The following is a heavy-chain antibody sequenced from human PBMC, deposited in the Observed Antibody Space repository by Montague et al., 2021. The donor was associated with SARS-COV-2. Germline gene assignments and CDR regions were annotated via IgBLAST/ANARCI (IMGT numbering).Heavy chain of an antibody. CDR3: ARVATMVRGVIPGYFDY. Sequence: SETLSLTCAVYGGSFSSYYWGWIRQPPGKGLEWIGSIYYSGSTYYNPSLTSRVTISVDTSKNQFSLKLSSVTAADTAVYYCARVATMVRGVIPGYFDYWGQGTLVTVSS. D-gene: IGHD3-10*01. V-gene: IGHV4-39*01. J-gene: IGHJ4*02. CDR1: GGSFSSYY. CDR2: IYYSGST.